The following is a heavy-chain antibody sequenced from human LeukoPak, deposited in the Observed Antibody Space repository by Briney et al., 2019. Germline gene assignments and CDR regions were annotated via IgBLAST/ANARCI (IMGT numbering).Heavy chain of an antibody. V-gene: IGHV3-15*07. D-gene: IGHD4-11*01. J-gene: IGHJ4*02. CDR1: GFSFSNAW. CDR2: IRSNSDGGTI. Sequence: TGGSLRLSCATSGFSFSNAWMNWARQAPGKGLEWVGRIRSNSDGGTIDYAASVKDRFTLSRDDSKNTLYLQLNSLQTADTAVYYCATDSYDYTRGQGTLVTVSS. CDR3: ATDSYDYT.